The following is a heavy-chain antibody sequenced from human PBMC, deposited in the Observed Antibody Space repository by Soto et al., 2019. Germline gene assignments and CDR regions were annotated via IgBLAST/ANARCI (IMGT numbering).Heavy chain of an antibody. J-gene: IGHJ4*02. V-gene: IGHV3-23*01. CDR3: AKGTNYYGIFDY. D-gene: IGHD3-10*01. CDR1: GITFNTHA. CDR2: ITASGDST. Sequence: PGGSLRLSCAASGITFNTHAMSWVRQAPGKGLEWVSTITASGDSTYHADSVKGRFTISRDNSKNTLYLQMDSLRAEDTAVYYCAKGTNYYGIFDYWGQGTLVTVSS.